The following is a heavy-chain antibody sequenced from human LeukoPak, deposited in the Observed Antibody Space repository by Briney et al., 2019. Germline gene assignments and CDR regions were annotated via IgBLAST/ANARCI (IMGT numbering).Heavy chain of an antibody. Sequence: SGTLSLTCTVSSGSISSYYWSWIRQPPGKGLEWVGYISYSGSTNYNPSLKSRVTISVDTSKNQFSLKLSSVTAADTAVYYCARERRSGTYFYFDYWGQGTLVTVSS. D-gene: IGHD1-26*01. CDR1: SGSISSYY. CDR3: ARERRSGTYFYFDY. V-gene: IGHV4-59*01. J-gene: IGHJ4*02. CDR2: ISYSGST.